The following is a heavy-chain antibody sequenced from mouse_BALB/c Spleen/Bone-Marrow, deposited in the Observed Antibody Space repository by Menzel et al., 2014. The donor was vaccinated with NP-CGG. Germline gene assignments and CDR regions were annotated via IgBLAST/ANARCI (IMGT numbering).Heavy chain of an antibody. CDR3: ARYSYGSRGYYFDY. J-gene: IGHJ2*01. D-gene: IGHD1-1*01. V-gene: IGHV14-3*02. CDR1: GFNIKDTY. CDR2: IDPANGNT. Sequence: EGQLQESGAELVKPGASVKLSCTASGFNIKDTYMHWVKQRPEQGLEWIGRIDPANGNTKYDPKFQGKATITADTSSNTAYLQLSSLTSEDTAVYYCARYSYGSRGYYFDYWGQGTTLTVSS.